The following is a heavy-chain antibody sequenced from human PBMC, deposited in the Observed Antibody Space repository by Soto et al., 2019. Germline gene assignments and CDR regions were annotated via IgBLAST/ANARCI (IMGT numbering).Heavy chain of an antibody. V-gene: IGHV1-69*12. D-gene: IGHD3-3*02. Sequence: QVQLVQSGAEVKEPGSSVKVSCQGSGGTFSSSALSWVRQAPGQGLEWMGGIIPLFRTPDYAQKFQGRVTITADESTSTTYMELSSLRSEDTAIYYCARDNGRPQLGGNYYYITDVWGQGTTITVSS. CDR3: ARDNGRPQLGGNYYYITDV. J-gene: IGHJ6*02. CDR1: GGTFSSSA. CDR2: IIPLFRTP.